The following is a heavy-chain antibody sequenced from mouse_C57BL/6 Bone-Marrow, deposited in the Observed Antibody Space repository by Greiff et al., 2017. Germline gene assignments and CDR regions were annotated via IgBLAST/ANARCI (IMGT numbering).Heavy chain of an antibody. CDR3: ARPYYYDYDGYAMDY. V-gene: IGHV2-6*03. J-gene: IGHJ4*01. D-gene: IGHD2-4*01. CDR1: GFSLTSYG. CDR2: IWSDGST. Sequence: VQLQESGPGLVAPSQSLSITCTVSGFSLTSYGVHWVRQPPGKGLEWLVVIWSDGSTTYNSALKSRLSISKDNSKSQVFLKMNSLHTDDTAMYYCARPYYYDYDGYAMDYWGQGTSVTVSS.